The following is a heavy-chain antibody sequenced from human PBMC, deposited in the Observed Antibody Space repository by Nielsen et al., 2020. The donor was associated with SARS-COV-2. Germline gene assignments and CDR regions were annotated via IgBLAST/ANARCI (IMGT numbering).Heavy chain of an antibody. D-gene: IGHD5-18*01. CDR2: INHSGST. CDR3: ARDTKIQLWLGPFDY. CDR1: GGSFSGYS. V-gene: IGHV4-34*01. J-gene: IGHJ4*02. Sequence: SETLSLTCAVYGGSFSGYSWSWIRKPPGKGLEWLGEINHSGSTNYNPSLKSRVTISVDTSKNQFSLKLSSVTAADTAVYYCARDTKIQLWLGPFDYWGQGTLVTVSS.